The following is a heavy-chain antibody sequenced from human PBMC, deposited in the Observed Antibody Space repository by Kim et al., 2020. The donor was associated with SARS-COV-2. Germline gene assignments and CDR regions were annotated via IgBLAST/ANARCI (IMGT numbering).Heavy chain of an antibody. CDR2: ISYYGSNK. D-gene: IGHD2-15*01. CDR1: GFTFSSYG. V-gene: IGHV3-30*18. J-gene: IGHJ4*02. CDR3: AKDRRGGKFDY. Sequence: GGSLRLSCAASGFTFSSYGMHWVRQAPGKGLEWVAVISYYGSNKYYADSVKGRFTISRDNSKNTLYLQMNSLRAEDTAVYYCAKDRRGGKFDYWGQGTLVTVSS.